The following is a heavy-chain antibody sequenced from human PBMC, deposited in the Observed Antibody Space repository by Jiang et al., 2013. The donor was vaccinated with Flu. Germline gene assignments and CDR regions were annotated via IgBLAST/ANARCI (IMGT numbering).Heavy chain of an antibody. V-gene: IGHV5-51*01. CDR2: IYPGDSDT. D-gene: IGHD2-15*01. Sequence: KKPGESLKISCKGSGYSFTSYWIGWVRQMPGKGLEWMGIIYPGDSDTRYSPSFQGQVTISADKSISTAYLQWSSLKASDTAMYYCARQGSGGSCYGCGNNWFDPWGQGTLVTVSS. CDR1: GYSFTSYW. CDR3: ARQGSGGSCYGCGNNWFDP. J-gene: IGHJ5*02.